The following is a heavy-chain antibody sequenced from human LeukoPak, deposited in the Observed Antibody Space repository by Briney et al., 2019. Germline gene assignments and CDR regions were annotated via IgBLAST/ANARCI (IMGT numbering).Heavy chain of an antibody. CDR2: IKTDGSIT. J-gene: IGHJ4*02. V-gene: IGHV3-74*01. CDR3: ASRSGFHDATFDY. Sequence: GGSLRLSCAASGFSFSVFWMHWVRQAPGKGLVWVSRIKTDGSITNYADSVKGRFTISRDNSKNTLYLQMNSLRAEDTAVYYCASRSGFHDATFDYWGQGTLVTVSS. D-gene: IGHD3-22*01. CDR1: GFSFSVFW.